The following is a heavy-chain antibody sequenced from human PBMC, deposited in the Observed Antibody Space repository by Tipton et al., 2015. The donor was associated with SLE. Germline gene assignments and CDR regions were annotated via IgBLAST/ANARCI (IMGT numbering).Heavy chain of an antibody. D-gene: IGHD5-12*01. CDR1: GGSISSHY. J-gene: IGHJ3*02. CDR2: IYYSGST. Sequence: TLSLTCTVSGGSISSHYWSWIRQPPGKGLEWIGYIYYSGSTNYNPSLKSRVTISVDTSKNQFSLQLSSVTAAVTAVYYGACRHEDIVATSDAFDIWGQGTMVTVSS. CDR3: ACRHEDIVATSDAFDI. V-gene: IGHV4-59*11.